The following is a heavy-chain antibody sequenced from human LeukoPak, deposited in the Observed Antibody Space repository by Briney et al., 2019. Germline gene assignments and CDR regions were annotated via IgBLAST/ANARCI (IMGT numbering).Heavy chain of an antibody. Sequence: GGSLRLSCAASGFTFSSYAMSWVRQAPGKGLEWVAVISYDGSNKYYADSVKGRFTISRDNSKNTLYLQMNSLRAEDTAVYYCARDPFTGWLQYYYFDYWGQGTLVTVSS. CDR3: ARDPFTGWLQYYYFDY. CDR1: GFTFSSYA. CDR2: ISYDGSNK. J-gene: IGHJ4*02. D-gene: IGHD5-24*01. V-gene: IGHV3-30-3*01.